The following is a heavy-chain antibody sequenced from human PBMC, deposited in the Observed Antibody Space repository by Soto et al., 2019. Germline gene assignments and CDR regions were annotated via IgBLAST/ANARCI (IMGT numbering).Heavy chain of an antibody. Sequence: PGGSLRLSCAASGFTFSSYAMSWVRQAPGKGLEWVSAISGSGGSTYYADSVKGRFTISRDNSKNTLYLQMNSLRAEDTAVYYCAFQYSSGWYLQPKFDYWGQGTLVTVSS. J-gene: IGHJ4*02. CDR2: ISGSGGST. CDR1: GFTFSSYA. V-gene: IGHV3-23*01. D-gene: IGHD6-19*01. CDR3: AFQYSSGWYLQPKFDY.